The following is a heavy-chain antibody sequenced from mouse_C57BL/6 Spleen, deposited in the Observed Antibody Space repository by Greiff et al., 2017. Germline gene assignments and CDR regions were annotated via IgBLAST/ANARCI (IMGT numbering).Heavy chain of an antibody. Sequence: VQLQQSGAELAKPGASVKLSCKASGYTFTSYWMHWVKQRPGQGLEWIGYINPSSGYTKYNQKFKDKATLTADQSSSTAYMQQSSMTNADAAVYYCARRDEYEEAYWGYWGQGTTLTVSA. CDR3: ARRDEYEEAYWGY. V-gene: IGHV1-7*01. CDR1: GYTFTSYW. CDR2: INPSSGYT. J-gene: IGHJ2*01. D-gene: IGHD2-4*01.